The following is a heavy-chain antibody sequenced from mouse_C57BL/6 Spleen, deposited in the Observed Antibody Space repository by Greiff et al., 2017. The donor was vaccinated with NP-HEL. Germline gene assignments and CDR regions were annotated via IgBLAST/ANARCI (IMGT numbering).Heavy chain of an antibody. CDR1: GFTFSSYA. D-gene: IGHD2-4*01. J-gene: IGHJ4*01. V-gene: IGHV5-4*03. Sequence: DVMLVESGGGLVKPGGSLKLSCAASGFTFSSYAMSWVRQTPEKRLEWVATISDGGSYTYYPDNVKGRFTISRDNAKNNLYLQMSHLKSEDTAMYYCARGDYDYDGVYAMDYWGQGTSVTVSS. CDR3: ARGDYDYDGVYAMDY. CDR2: ISDGGSYT.